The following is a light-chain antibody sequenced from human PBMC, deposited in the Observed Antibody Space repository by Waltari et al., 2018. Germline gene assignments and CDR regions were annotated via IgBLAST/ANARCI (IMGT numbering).Light chain of an antibody. CDR2: SVS. V-gene: IGLV3-21*04. CDR3: QVWDSSSDRGV. CDR1: NIGSKS. Sequence: SYMLTQAPSVSVATGKAARITCGGNNIGSKSVHWYQQKPGQAPVLVIYSVSDRPSGIPERLSGSNSGNTATLTINRVEAGDEADYYCQVWDSSSDRGVFGGGTKLTVL. J-gene: IGLJ3*02.